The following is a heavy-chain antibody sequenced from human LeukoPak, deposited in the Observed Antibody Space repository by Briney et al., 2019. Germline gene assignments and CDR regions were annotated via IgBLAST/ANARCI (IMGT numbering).Heavy chain of an antibody. D-gene: IGHD6-13*01. CDR2: ISGSGGST. Sequence: GGSLRLSCAASGFTFSSYAMSWVRQAPGKGLVWVSAISGSGGSTFYADSVKGRFTISRDNSKNTLYLQMNSLRAEDTSVYDCAKESMVAAGNVNYFDYWGQGTLVTVSS. CDR1: GFTFSSYA. J-gene: IGHJ4*02. V-gene: IGHV3-23*01. CDR3: AKESMVAAGNVNYFDY.